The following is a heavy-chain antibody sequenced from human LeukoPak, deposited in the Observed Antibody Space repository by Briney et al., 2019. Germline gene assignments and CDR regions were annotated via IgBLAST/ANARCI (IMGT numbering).Heavy chain of an antibody. CDR1: GGTFSSYA. CDR2: IIPIFGTA. V-gene: IGHV1-69*05. Sequence: GASVKVSCKASGGTFSSYAISWVRQAPGQGLEWMGGIIPIFGTANYAQKFQGRVTITTDESTSTAYMELSSLRSEDTVVYYCASGRYCSSTSCSRGFDYWGQGTLVTVSS. D-gene: IGHD2-2*01. CDR3: ASGRYCSSTSCSRGFDY. J-gene: IGHJ4*02.